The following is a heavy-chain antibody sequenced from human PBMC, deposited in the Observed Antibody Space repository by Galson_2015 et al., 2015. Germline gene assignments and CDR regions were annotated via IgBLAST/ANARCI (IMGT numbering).Heavy chain of an antibody. V-gene: IGHV1-3*01. CDR3: ARERTTVTPRYNWFDP. CDR1: GYTFTSYA. D-gene: IGHD4-11*01. CDR2: INAGNGNT. Sequence: SVKVSCKASGYTFTSYAMHWVRQAPGQRLEWMGWINAGNGNTKYSQKFQGRVTITRDTSASTAYMELSSLRSEDTAVYYCARERTTVTPRYNWFDPWGQGTLVTVSS. J-gene: IGHJ5*02.